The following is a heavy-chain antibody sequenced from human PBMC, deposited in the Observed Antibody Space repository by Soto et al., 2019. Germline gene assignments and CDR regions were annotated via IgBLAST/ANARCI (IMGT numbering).Heavy chain of an antibody. V-gene: IGHV3-21*01. CDR3: AREGIAVAGKRGQYYFDY. D-gene: IGHD6-19*01. J-gene: IGHJ4*02. Sequence: EVQLVESGGGLVKPGGSLRLSCAASGFTFSSYSMNWVRQAPGKGLEWVSSISSSSSYIYYADSVKGRFTISRDNAKNSXXLQMNSLRAEDTAVYYCAREGIAVAGKRGQYYFDYWGQGTLVTVSS. CDR2: ISSSSSYI. CDR1: GFTFSSYS.